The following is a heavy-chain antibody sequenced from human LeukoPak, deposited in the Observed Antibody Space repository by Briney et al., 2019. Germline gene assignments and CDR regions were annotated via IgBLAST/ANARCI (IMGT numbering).Heavy chain of an antibody. D-gene: IGHD6-13*01. CDR3: ARKAAPGFGSWLAS. Sequence: GGSLRLSCAASGFTFSSYSMNWGRQAPGKGLEWVSYISSSSSTIYYADSVKGRFTISRDNSKNTLYLQMDSLRVEDTAVYYCARKAAPGFGSWLASWGQGTLVTVSS. V-gene: IGHV3-48*01. J-gene: IGHJ5*01. CDR2: ISSSSSTI. CDR1: GFTFSSYS.